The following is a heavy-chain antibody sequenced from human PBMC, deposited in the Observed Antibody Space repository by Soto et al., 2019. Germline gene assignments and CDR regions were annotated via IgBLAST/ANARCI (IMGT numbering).Heavy chain of an antibody. V-gene: IGHV3-23*01. CDR1: GFTFSTSA. CDR2: ISGSGAGT. Sequence: GGSLRLSCTASGFTFSTSAMSWVRQAPGRGLEWVSGISGSGAGTYYADSVKGRFTISRDNSKNTLYLQMSGLRAEDAAVYYCAKGPTAFGAVISLAYYYGLYVWGQGTPVTVSS. D-gene: IGHD3-3*01. J-gene: IGHJ6*02. CDR3: AKGPTAFGAVISLAYYYGLYV.